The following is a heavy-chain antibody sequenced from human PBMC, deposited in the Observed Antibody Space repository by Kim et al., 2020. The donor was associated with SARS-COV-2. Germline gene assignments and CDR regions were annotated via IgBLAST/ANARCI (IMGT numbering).Heavy chain of an antibody. CDR2: IYYSGST. CDR3: ARGLWFGEGNWLDP. J-gene: IGHJ5*02. Sequence: SETMSLTCTVSGGSISSYYWSWIRQPPGKGLEWIGYIYYSGSTNYNPSLKSRVTISVDTSKNQFSLKLSSVTAADTAVYYCARGLWFGEGNWLDPWGQGTLVTVSS. D-gene: IGHD3-10*01. CDR1: GGSISSYY. V-gene: IGHV4-59*01.